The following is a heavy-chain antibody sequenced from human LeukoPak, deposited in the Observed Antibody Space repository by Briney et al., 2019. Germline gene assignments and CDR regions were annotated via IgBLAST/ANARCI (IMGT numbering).Heavy chain of an antibody. Sequence: GGSLRLSCAASGLTFSSYEMNSVRQAPGKGLEWVSYISSRGRTIYYADSVKGRFTISRDNAKNSLYLQMSSLRAEDTAVYYCAELGITMIGGVWGKGTTVTISS. J-gene: IGHJ6*04. V-gene: IGHV3-48*03. CDR3: AELGITMIGGV. D-gene: IGHD3-10*02. CDR1: GLTFSSYE. CDR2: ISSRGRTI.